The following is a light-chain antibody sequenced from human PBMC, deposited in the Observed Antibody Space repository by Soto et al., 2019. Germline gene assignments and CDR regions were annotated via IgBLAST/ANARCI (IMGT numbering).Light chain of an antibody. J-gene: IGKJ1*01. CDR1: QTIRTY. Sequence: DIQMTQSPSSLSASVGDRVTVTCRASQTIRTYFNWYQKKSGKAPKLLIYTTSTLQSGVPPRFSGSGSGTVFTLTISSLQPEDSATYFCQQSYSTPQPLGQGTTVEVK. CDR3: QQSYSTPQP. V-gene: IGKV1-39*01. CDR2: TTS.